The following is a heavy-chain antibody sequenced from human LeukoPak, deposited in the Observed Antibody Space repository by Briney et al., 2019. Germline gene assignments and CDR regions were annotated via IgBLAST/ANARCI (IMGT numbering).Heavy chain of an antibody. CDR3: ARDIREYWPGDTAIANWFDP. J-gene: IGHJ5*02. Sequence: PSETLSLTCTVSGGSISSYYWSWIRQPPGKGLEWIGSIYYSGSTYYNPSLKGRVTISVDTSKNQFSLKLSSVTAADTAVYYCARDIREYWPGDTAIANWFDPWGQGTLVTVSS. CDR2: IYYSGST. CDR1: GGSISSYY. D-gene: IGHD5-18*01. V-gene: IGHV4-59*12.